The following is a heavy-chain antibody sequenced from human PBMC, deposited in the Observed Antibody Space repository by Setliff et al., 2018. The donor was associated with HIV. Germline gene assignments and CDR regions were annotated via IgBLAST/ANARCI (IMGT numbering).Heavy chain of an antibody. CDR3: AIAPPDFVVVVAATPFDY. D-gene: IGHD2-15*01. V-gene: IGHV1-24*01. Sequence: VASVKVSCKVSGYTLTELSMHWVRQAPGKGLEWMGGFDPEDGETIYAQKFKGRVTMTEDTSTDTAYMELSSLRFEDTAVYYCAIAPPDFVVVVAATPFDYWGQGTLVTVSS. J-gene: IGHJ4*02. CDR2: FDPEDGET. CDR1: GYTLTELS.